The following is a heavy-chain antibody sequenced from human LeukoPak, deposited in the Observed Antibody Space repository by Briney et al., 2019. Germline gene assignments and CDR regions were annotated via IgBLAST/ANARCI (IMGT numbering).Heavy chain of an antibody. D-gene: IGHD3-10*01. V-gene: IGHV4-30-4*01. J-gene: IGHJ5*02. CDR2: IYYSGST. CDR1: GGSISSGDYY. CDR3: ARDRPGGFGESYLPAENWFDP. Sequence: SETLSLTCTVSGGSISSGDYYWSWIRQPPGKGLEWIGYIYYSGSTYYNPSLKSRVTISVDTSKNQFSLKLSSVTAADTAVYYCARDRPGGFGESYLPAENWFDPWGQGTLVTVSS.